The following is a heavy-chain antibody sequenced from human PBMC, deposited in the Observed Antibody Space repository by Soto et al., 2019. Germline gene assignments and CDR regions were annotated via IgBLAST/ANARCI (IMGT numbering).Heavy chain of an antibody. CDR2: IRSKANSYAT. CDR3: TRRNSGYSYCSFYYYYGMDV. V-gene: IGHV3-73*01. Sequence: PGVSLRLSCAASGFTFSGSAMHWVRQASGKGLEWVGRIRSKANSYATAYAASVKGRFTISRDDSKNTAYLQMNSLKTDDTAVYYCTRRNSGYSYCSFYYYYGMDVWGQGTTVTVSS. CDR1: GFTFSGSA. D-gene: IGHD5-18*01. J-gene: IGHJ6*02.